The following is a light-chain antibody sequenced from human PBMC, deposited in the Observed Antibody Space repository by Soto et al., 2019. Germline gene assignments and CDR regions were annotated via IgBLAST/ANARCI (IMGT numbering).Light chain of an antibody. J-gene: IGKJ1*01. CDR1: QSVSSSY. Sequence: EIVLTQSPGTLSLSPGERATLSCRASQSVSSSYLAWYQQKPGQAPRLLIYGASSMATGIPDRFSGSGSGTDFTLTISRLEPEDFAVYYCQQYGRRTVGQGTKVEIK. CDR3: QQYGRRT. V-gene: IGKV3-20*01. CDR2: GAS.